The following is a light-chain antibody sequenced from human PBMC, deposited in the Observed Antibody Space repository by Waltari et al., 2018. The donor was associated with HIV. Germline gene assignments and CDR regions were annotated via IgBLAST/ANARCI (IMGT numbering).Light chain of an antibody. CDR2: AAS. Sequence: DIQLTQSPSSQSASVGDRVTIACRASQTISTSLNWYQQKPGKAPKFLISAASSLQSGVPSRFSGSASGTEFTLTISSLQPEDYATYYCQQSYSSPLTFGPGTKVDVK. V-gene: IGKV1-39*01. CDR1: QTISTS. CDR3: QQSYSSPLT. J-gene: IGKJ3*01.